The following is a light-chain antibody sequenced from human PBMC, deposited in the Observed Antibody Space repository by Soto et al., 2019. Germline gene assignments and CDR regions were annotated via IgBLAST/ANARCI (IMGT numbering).Light chain of an antibody. J-gene: IGKJ1*01. Sequence: VLTQTPLSSPVTLGQPASISCRSSQSLVYSDGNTYLSWLQQRPGQPPRLLIYQVSNRFSGAPDRFSGRGAGTDFSLNVSRVEAGDVGVYCCMRFAHCSRTFGQGTKFEI. V-gene: IGKV2-24*01. CDR1: QSLVYSDGNTY. CDR2: QVS. CDR3: MRFAHCSRT.